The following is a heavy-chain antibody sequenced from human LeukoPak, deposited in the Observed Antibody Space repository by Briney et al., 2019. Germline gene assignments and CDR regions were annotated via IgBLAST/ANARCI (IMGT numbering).Heavy chain of an antibody. D-gene: IGHD1-26*01. J-gene: IGHJ4*02. Sequence: RGSLRLSCAASGFTVSSYWMHWVRQAPGKGLVWVSRIDTDVTSTNYADPVKGRFTISRDNAKNTLYLQMNSLRGEDTAVYYCARGYLGIDYWGQGTLVTVSS. CDR1: GFTVSSYW. CDR3: ARGYLGIDY. CDR2: IDTDVTST. V-gene: IGHV3-74*01.